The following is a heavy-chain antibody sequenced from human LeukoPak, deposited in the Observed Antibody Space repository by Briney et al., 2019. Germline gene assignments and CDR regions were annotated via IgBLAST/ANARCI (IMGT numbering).Heavy chain of an antibody. CDR1: GGSISSSSYY. D-gene: IGHD1-1*01. V-gene: IGHV4-61*05. J-gene: IGHJ3*02. Sequence: SETLSLTCTVSGGSISSSSYYWSWIRQPPGKGLEWIGYIYYSGSTNYNPSLKSRVTISVDTSKNQFSLKLSSVTAADTAVYYCARRRYRGAFDIWGQGTMVTVSS. CDR3: ARRRYRGAFDI. CDR2: IYYSGST.